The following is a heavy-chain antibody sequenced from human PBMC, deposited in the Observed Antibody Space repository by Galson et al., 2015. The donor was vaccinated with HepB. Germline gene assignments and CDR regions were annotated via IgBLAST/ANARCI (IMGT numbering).Heavy chain of an antibody. CDR1: GYTFTSYY. D-gene: IGHD2-15*01. Sequence: SVKVSCKASGYTFTSYYMHWVRQAPGQGLEWTGIINPSGGSTSYAQKFQGRVTMTRDTSTSTVYMELSSLRSEDTAVYYCARDLDVVVVAATPPGGYWGQGTLVTVSS. J-gene: IGHJ4*02. CDR3: ARDLDVVVVAATPPGGY. CDR2: INPSGGST. V-gene: IGHV1-46*03.